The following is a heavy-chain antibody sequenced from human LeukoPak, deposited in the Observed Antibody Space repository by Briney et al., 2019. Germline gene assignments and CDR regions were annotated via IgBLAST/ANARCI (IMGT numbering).Heavy chain of an antibody. CDR3: ARDRAYCGGDCPSDDYGMDV. V-gene: IGHV4-30-4*01. J-gene: IGHJ6*02. Sequence: SETLSLTCTVSGGSISSGDYYWSWIRQPPGKGLEWIGYIYYSGSTYYNPSLKSRVTISVDTSKNQFSLKLSSVTAADTAVYYCARDRAYCGGDCPSDDYGMDVWGQGTTVTVSS. D-gene: IGHD2-21*02. CDR1: GGSISSGDYY. CDR2: IYYSGST.